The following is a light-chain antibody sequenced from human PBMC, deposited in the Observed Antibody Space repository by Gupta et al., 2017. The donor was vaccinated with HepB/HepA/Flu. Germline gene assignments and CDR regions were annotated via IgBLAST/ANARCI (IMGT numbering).Light chain of an antibody. CDR1: ALPKQY. J-gene: IGLJ3*02. V-gene: IGLV3-25*03. Sequence: SHEPTQPTSVSVSPGQTARITCSGDALPKQYAYWYQQKPGQAPVLVIYKDSERPSGIPERFSGSSSGTTVTLTISGVQAEDEADYYCQSADSSGTYKVFGGGTKLTVL. CDR2: KDS. CDR3: QSADSSGTYKV.